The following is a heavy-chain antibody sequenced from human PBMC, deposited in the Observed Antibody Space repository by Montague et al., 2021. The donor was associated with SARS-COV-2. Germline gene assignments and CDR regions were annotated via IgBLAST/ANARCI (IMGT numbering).Heavy chain of an antibody. CDR3: ARADRRCPDTGHLYYYKGMDL. CDR1: GDSISTSY. D-gene: IGHD3-22*01. CDR2: VYYSGGT. Sequence: SETLSLTCTVSGDSISTSYWAWIRQPPGKGLQWMGEVYYSGGTTYYSSFMSRLTISVDTTKNQLSLHLRSVTAADTAAYLCARADRRCPDTGHLYYYKGMDLWGHGTLVTVSS. J-gene: IGHJ4*03. V-gene: IGHV4-59*01.